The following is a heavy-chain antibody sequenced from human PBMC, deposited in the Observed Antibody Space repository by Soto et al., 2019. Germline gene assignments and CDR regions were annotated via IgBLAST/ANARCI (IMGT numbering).Heavy chain of an antibody. J-gene: IGHJ5*02. D-gene: IGHD2-2*01. Sequence: QVQLVQSGAEVQKPGSSVKVSCKASGGTVSIYAISWVRQAPAQGLEWMGGIIPIFGPANYAQKFQGRVTITADESTSTAYMELSGMGSEDTAVYYCARGFRGPDSICNWFDPWGQGTLVTVSS. CDR3: ARGFRGPDSICNWFDP. CDR1: GGTVSIYA. CDR2: IIPIFGPA. V-gene: IGHV1-69*01.